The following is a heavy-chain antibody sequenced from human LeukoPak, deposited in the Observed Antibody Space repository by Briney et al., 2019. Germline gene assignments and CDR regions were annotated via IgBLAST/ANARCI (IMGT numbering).Heavy chain of an antibody. CDR2: INGNTGGT. CDR3: ASPQRGSGSYYADY. CDR1: GYTFTGYY. D-gene: IGHD3-10*01. Sequence: GASVKASCKASGYTFTGYYMHWVRQAPGQGLEWMGWINGNTGGTLYAQKFQGRVTMTRDTSITTAYMELNRLRSDDTAVYYCASPQRGSGSYYADYWGQGTLVTVSS. J-gene: IGHJ4*02. V-gene: IGHV1-2*02.